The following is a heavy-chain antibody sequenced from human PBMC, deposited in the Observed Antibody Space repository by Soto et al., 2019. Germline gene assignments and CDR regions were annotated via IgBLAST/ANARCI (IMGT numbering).Heavy chain of an antibody. J-gene: IGHJ5*02. D-gene: IGHD3-3*01. CDR3: ARDPRITIFGVVPSQGWFDP. CDR1: GGTFSSYA. CDR2: IIPIFGTA. Sequence: ASVKVSCKASGGTFSSYAISWVRQAPGQGLEWMGGIIPIFGTANYAQKFQGRVTITADKSTSTAYMELSSLRSEDAAVYYCARDPRITIFGVVPSQGWFDPWGQGTLVTVSS. V-gene: IGHV1-69*06.